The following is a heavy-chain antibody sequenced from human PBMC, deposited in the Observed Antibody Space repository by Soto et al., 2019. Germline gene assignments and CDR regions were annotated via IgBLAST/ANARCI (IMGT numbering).Heavy chain of an antibody. V-gene: IGHV3-11*01. CDR3: ASAPGYCSSTSCAYYYMDV. Sequence: QVQLVESGGGLVKPGGSLRLSCAASGFTFSDYYMSWIRQAPGKGLEWVSYISSSGSTIYYADSVKGRFTISRDNAKNSLYLQMNRLRAEDTAVYYCASAPGYCSSTSCAYYYMDVWGKGTTVTVSS. CDR2: ISSSGSTI. J-gene: IGHJ6*03. CDR1: GFTFSDYY. D-gene: IGHD2-2*01.